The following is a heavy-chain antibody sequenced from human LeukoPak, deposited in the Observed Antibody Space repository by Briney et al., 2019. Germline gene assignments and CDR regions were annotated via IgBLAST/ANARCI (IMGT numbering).Heavy chain of an antibody. D-gene: IGHD3-9*01. CDR1: GYTFTGCY. Sequence: ASVTVSCKSSGYTFTGCYMHWVRQAPGQGLGWVGWMNPNSCGTNYVKKLQGRVTMTRDTSTSTAYMELSRLRSDDTAVYYCARDGSPQNYDILTGYYTRDVNWFDPWGQGTPVTVS. CDR2: MNPNSCGT. J-gene: IGHJ5*02. CDR3: ARDGSPQNYDILTGYYTRDVNWFDP. V-gene: IGHV1-2*02.